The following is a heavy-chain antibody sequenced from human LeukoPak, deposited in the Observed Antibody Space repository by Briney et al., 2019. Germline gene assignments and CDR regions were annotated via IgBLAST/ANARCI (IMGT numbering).Heavy chain of an antibody. CDR3: ARGHYDFWSGYCFDD. J-gene: IGHJ4*02. Sequence: GGSLRLSCAASGFTFSSYWMSWVRQAPGKGLEWVANIKQDGSEKYYVDSVKGRFTISRDNAKNSLCLQMNSLRAEDTAVYYCARGHYDFWSGYCFDDWGQGTLVTVSS. V-gene: IGHV3-7*04. CDR2: IKQDGSEK. D-gene: IGHD3-3*01. CDR1: GFTFSSYW.